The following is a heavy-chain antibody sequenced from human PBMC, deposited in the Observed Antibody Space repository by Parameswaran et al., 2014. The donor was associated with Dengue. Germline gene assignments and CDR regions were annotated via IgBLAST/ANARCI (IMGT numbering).Heavy chain of an antibody. Sequence: RWIRQPPGKGLEWVSVIYSGGSTYYADSVKGRFTISRDNSKNTLYLQMNSLRAEDTAVYYCASYSGILIGFDYWGQGTLVTVSS. D-gene: IGHD1-26*01. CDR2: IYSGGST. CDR3: ASYSGILIGFDY. V-gene: IGHV3-66*01. J-gene: IGHJ4*02.